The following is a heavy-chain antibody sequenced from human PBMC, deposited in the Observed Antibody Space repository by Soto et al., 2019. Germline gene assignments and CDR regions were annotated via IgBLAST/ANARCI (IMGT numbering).Heavy chain of an antibody. D-gene: IGHD5-18*01. CDR2: IYYSGST. CDR3: ARVWIQLRAPTQIDY. V-gene: IGHV4-39*01. CDR1: GCYISSSSYY. Sequence: PSETLSLTSTVSGCYISSSSYYWGWIRQPPGKGLEWIGSIYYSGSTYYNPSLKSRVTISVDTSKNQFSLKLSSVTAADTAVYYCARVWIQLRAPTQIDYWGQGTLVTVSS. J-gene: IGHJ4*02.